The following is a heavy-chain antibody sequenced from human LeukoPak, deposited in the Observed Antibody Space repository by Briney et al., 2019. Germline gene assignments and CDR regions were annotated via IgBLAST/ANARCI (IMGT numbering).Heavy chain of an antibody. CDR2: ISYDGSNR. D-gene: IGHD3-10*01. CDR1: GVTFSSYA. J-gene: IGHJ4*02. CDR3: ARDSGSASYAPVDY. V-gene: IGHV3-30*04. Sequence: GGSLRLSCAASGVTFSSYAMHWGGEAPGKGREGGAGISYDGSNRYYADSVKGRFTISRDNSKNTLYLHMNSLMGEETAVYYCARDSGSASYAPVDYSAQGTLVTASS.